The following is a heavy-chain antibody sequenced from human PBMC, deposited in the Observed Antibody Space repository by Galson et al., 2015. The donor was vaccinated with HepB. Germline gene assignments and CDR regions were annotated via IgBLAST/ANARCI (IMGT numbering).Heavy chain of an antibody. Sequence: SLRLSCAASGFTFSSYSMNWVRQAPGKGLEWVSSISSSSSYIYYADSVKGRFTISRDNAKNSLYLQMNSLKTEDTAVYYCTRAVYTYGDYGYWGQGTLVTVSS. D-gene: IGHD4-17*01. CDR2: ISSSSSYI. CDR1: GFTFSSYS. CDR3: TRAVYTYGDYGY. V-gene: IGHV3-21*03. J-gene: IGHJ4*02.